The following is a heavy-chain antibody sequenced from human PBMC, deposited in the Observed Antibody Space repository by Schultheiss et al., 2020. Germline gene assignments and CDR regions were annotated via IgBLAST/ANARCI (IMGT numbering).Heavy chain of an antibody. J-gene: IGHJ5*02. CDR2: ISWNSGSI. D-gene: IGHD6-13*01. CDR3: AKAPGIAAAGTWFDP. Sequence: GGSLRLSCAASGFTFDDYAMHWVRQAPGKGLEWVSGISWNSGSIGYADSVKGRFTISRDNAKNSLYLQMNSLRAEDTALYYCAKAPGIAAAGTWFDPWGQGPLVTVSS. V-gene: IGHV3-9*01. CDR1: GFTFDDYA.